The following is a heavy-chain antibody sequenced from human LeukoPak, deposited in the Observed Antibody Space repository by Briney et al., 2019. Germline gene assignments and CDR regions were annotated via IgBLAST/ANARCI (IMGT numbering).Heavy chain of an antibody. CDR2: INHSGST. V-gene: IGHV4-34*01. CDR3: ARGSPYYDFWSGDSVLFDY. J-gene: IGHJ4*02. D-gene: IGHD3-3*01. CDR1: GGSFSGYY. Sequence: PSETLSLTCAVYGGSFSGYYWSWIRQPPGKGLEWIGEINHSGSTNYNPSLKSRVTISVDTSKNQFSLKLSSVTAADTAVYYCARGSPYYDFWSGDSVLFDYWGQGTLVTVSS.